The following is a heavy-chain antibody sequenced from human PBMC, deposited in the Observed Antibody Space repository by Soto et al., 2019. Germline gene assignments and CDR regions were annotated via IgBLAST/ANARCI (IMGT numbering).Heavy chain of an antibody. CDR3: ARGSIVVVTDNAFDI. CDR2: ISAYNGNT. J-gene: IGHJ3*02. CDR1: GYTFTSYG. D-gene: IGHD2-21*02. Sequence: GXSVKVSFNASGYTFTSYGISLVRHSPGQGLEWMGWISAYNGNTNYAQKLQGRVTMTTDTSTSTAYMELRSLRSDDTAVYYCARGSIVVVTDNAFDIWGQGTMVTVSS. V-gene: IGHV1-18*01.